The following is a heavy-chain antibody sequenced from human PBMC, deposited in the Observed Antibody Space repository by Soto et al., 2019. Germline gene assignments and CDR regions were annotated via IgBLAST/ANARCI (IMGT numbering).Heavy chain of an antibody. D-gene: IGHD3-22*01. V-gene: IGHV4-59*01. CDR2: IYYSGST. CDR3: ARLGHVYYYDSSGYREYFQH. CDR1: GGSISSYY. Sequence: QVQLQESGPGLVKPSETLSLTCTVSGGSISSYYWSWIRQPPGKGLEWIGHIYYSGSTNYNPSLKSRVTISVDTSTNQFSLKLSSVTAADTGVYYCARLGHVYYYDSSGYREYFQHWGQGTLVTVSS. J-gene: IGHJ1*01.